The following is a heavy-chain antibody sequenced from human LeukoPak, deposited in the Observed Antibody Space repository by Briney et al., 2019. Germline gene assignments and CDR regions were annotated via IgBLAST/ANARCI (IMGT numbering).Heavy chain of an antibody. CDR2: IYYSGST. D-gene: IGHD3-22*01. Sequence: SETLSLTCTVSGGSISSSSSYSGWIRQPPGKGLECIGIIYYSGSTYYNPSLKSRVTISVDTSKNQFSLKLNSVTAADTAVYYCARQVRDSSGYYKASYFDYWGQGTLVTVSS. CDR1: GGSISSSSSY. J-gene: IGHJ4*02. CDR3: ARQVRDSSGYYKASYFDY. V-gene: IGHV4-39*01.